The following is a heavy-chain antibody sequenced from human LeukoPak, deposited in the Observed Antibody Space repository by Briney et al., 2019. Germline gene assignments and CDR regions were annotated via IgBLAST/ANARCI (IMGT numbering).Heavy chain of an antibody. V-gene: IGHV1-18*04. CDR2: ISAYNGNT. CDR3: AREGTYYDILTGYPLAGVRSYYFDY. CDR1: GYTFTSYA. J-gene: IGHJ4*02. D-gene: IGHD3-9*01. Sequence: ASVKVSCKASGYTFTSYAISWVRQAPGQGLEWMGWISAYNGNTNYAQKLQGRVTMTTDTSTSTAYMELRSLRSDDTAVYYCAREGTYYDILTGYPLAGVRSYYFDYWGQGTLVTVSS.